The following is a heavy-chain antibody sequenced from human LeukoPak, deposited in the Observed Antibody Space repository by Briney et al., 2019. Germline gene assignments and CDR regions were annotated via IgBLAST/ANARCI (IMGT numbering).Heavy chain of an antibody. V-gene: IGHV3-21*01. CDR1: GFTFSSYH. Sequence: GGSLRLSCVVSGFTFSSYHMNWVRQAPGKGLEWVSSISSSSTYIYYADSMTGRFTISRDNAKNSLYLQMNSLRAEDTAVYYCAKDYDDYIWGSSSPASWGQGTLVIVSS. CDR2: ISSSSTYI. J-gene: IGHJ5*02. CDR3: AKDYDDYIWGSSSPAS. D-gene: IGHD3-16*01.